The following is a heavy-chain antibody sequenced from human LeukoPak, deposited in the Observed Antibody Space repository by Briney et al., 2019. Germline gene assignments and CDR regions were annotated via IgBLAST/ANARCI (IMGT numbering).Heavy chain of an antibody. J-gene: IGHJ4*02. Sequence: GRSLRRSXAASGFSFSSYGMHWVRQAPGKGLEWEAVIWYDGTNKYYADSVKGRFTISRDNSKNTLYLQMNSLRAEDTAVYYCARDQRGFSYSKYYFDYWGQGTLVTVSS. V-gene: IGHV3-33*01. CDR1: GFSFSSYG. CDR3: ARDQRGFSYSKYYFDY. CDR2: IWYDGTNK. D-gene: IGHD5-18*01.